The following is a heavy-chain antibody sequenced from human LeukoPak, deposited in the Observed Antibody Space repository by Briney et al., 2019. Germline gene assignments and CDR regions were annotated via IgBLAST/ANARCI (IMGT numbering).Heavy chain of an antibody. CDR3: ARVCHWDIDNTRGDPVDY. V-gene: IGHV1-2*02. Sequence: ASVKVSCKASGYTFTGYYMHWVRQAPGQGLEWMGWINPNSGGTNYAQKFQGRVTMTRDTSISTAYMELSRLRSDDTAMYYCARVCHWDIDNTRGDPVDYWGQGTLVTVSS. D-gene: IGHD2-15*01. CDR2: INPNSGGT. J-gene: IGHJ4*02. CDR1: GYTFTGYY.